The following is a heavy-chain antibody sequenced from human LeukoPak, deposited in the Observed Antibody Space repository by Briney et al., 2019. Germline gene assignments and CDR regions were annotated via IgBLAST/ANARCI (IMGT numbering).Heavy chain of an antibody. CDR3: ARGGVGDYVWGSYRYTFDY. CDR1: GYTFTGYY. J-gene: IGHJ4*02. CDR2: INPNSGGT. Sequence: ASVKVSSKASGYTFTGYYMHWVRQAPGQGLEWMGWINPNSGGTNYAQKFQGWVTMTRDTSISTAYMELSRLRSDDTAVYYCARGGVGDYVWGSYRYTFDYWGQGTLVTVSS. V-gene: IGHV1-2*04. D-gene: IGHD3-16*02.